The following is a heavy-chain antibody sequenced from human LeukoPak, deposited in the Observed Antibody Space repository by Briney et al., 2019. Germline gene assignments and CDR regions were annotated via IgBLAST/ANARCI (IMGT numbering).Heavy chain of an antibody. J-gene: IGHJ5*02. V-gene: IGHV4-59*01. CDR1: GGSISGYY. Sequence: PSETLSLTCTVSGGSISGYYWSWIRQPPGKGLDWIGCVYYSGSTNYNPSLKSRVTISVDTSKNQFSLKLSSVTAADTAVYYCARGRQFDPWGQGTLVTVSS. CDR3: ARGRQFDP. CDR2: VYYSGST.